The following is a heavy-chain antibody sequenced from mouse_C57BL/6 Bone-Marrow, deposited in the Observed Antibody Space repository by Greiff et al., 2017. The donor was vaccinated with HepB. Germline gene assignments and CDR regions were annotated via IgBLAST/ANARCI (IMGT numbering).Heavy chain of an antibody. CDR2: IDPSDSET. CDR3: ARGGYSNYFSYAMDY. J-gene: IGHJ4*01. Sequence: VQLQQPGAELVRPGSSVKLSCKASGYTFTSYWMHWVKQRPIQGLEWIGNIDPSDSETHYNQKFKDKATLTVDKSSSTAYMQLSSLTSEDSAVYYCARGGYSNYFSYAMDYWGQGTSVTVSS. V-gene: IGHV1-52*01. D-gene: IGHD2-5*01. CDR1: GYTFTSYW.